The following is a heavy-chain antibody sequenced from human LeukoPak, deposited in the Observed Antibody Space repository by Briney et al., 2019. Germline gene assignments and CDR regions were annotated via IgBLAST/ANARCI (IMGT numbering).Heavy chain of an antibody. CDR3: AREPTTVTTWSWFDP. J-gene: IGHJ5*02. V-gene: IGHV1-69*13. CDR2: IIPIFGTA. Sequence: ASVKVSCKASGGTFSSYAISWVRQAPGQGLEWMGGIIPIFGTANYAQKFQGRVTITADESTSTAYMELSSLRSEDTAVYYCAREPTTVTTWSWFDPWGQGTLVTVSS. D-gene: IGHD4-17*01. CDR1: GGTFSSYA.